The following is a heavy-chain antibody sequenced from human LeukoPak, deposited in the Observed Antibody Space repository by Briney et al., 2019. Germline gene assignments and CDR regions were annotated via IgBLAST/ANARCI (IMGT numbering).Heavy chain of an antibody. V-gene: IGHV3-30*18. D-gene: IGHD6-19*01. J-gene: IGHJ4*02. CDR3: AKDLSSGWCDY. CDR1: GFTFGSYG. Sequence: GRSLRLSCAASGFTFGSYGMHWVRQAPGKGLEWVAVISYDGSNKYYADSVKGRFAISRDNSKNTLYLQMNSLRAEDTAVYYCAKDLSSGWCDYWGQGTLVTVSS. CDR2: ISYDGSNK.